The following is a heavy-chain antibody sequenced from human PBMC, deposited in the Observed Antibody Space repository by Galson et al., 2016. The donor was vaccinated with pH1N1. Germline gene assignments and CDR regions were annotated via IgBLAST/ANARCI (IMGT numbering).Heavy chain of an antibody. CDR1: GFIFSDYW. D-gene: IGHD1-26*01. CDR2: INQDGSRK. Sequence: SLRLSCAASGFIFSDYWMSWVRQAPGKGLEWVAKINQDGSRKYYVDSMKGRCTISRDNAVNSLSQQMNSLRVEDTALYYCATEDYYTSLYWGQGILVTVSS. CDR3: ATEDYYTSLY. V-gene: IGHV3-7*01. J-gene: IGHJ4*02.